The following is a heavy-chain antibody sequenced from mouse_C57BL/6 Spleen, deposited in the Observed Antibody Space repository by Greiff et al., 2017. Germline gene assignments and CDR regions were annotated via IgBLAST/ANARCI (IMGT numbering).Heavy chain of an antibody. CDR3: ARKWYYYGSSFVYYFDY. J-gene: IGHJ2*01. Sequence: EVKLMESGGGLVKPGGSLKLSCAASGFTFSDYGMHWVRQAPEKGLEWVAYISRGSSTIYYADTVKGRFTISRDNAKTTLFLQMTSLMSEDTAMYYCARKWYYYGSSFVYYFDYWGQGTTLTVSS. CDR1: GFTFSDYG. D-gene: IGHD1-1*01. V-gene: IGHV5-17*01. CDR2: ISRGSSTI.